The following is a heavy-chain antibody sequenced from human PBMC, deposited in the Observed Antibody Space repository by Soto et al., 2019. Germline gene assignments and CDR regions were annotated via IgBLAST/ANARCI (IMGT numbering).Heavy chain of an antibody. D-gene: IGHD3-10*01. V-gene: IGHV4-34*01. Sequence: QVQLQQWGAGLLKPSETLSLTCAVYGGSFSGYYWSWIRQPPGKGLEWIGEINHSGSTNYNPSLTSRVTISVDTSKNQFSLKLSSVTAADTAVYYCARERILWFGELYPSYFDYWGQGTLVTVSS. J-gene: IGHJ4*02. CDR3: ARERILWFGELYPSYFDY. CDR2: INHSGST. CDR1: GGSFSGYY.